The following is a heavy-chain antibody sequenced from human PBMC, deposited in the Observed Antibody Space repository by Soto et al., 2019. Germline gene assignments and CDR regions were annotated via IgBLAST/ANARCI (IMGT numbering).Heavy chain of an antibody. D-gene: IGHD5-18*01. V-gene: IGHV4-30-4*01. CDR1: GGSISSGDYY. J-gene: IGHJ5*02. Sequence: PSETLSLTCTVSGGSISSGDYYWSWIRQPPGKGLEWIGYIYYSGSTYYNPSLKSRVTISVDTSKNQFSLKLSSVTAADTAVYYCARGGYSYGYSWFDPWGQGTLVTVPQ. CDR3: ARGGYSYGYSWFDP. CDR2: IYYSGST.